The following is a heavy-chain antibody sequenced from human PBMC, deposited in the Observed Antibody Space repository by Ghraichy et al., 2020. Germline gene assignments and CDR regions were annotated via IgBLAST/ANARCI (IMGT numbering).Heavy chain of an antibody. Sequence: ETLSLTCTVSGASISGSTYYWGWVRQSPGMGLEWIGTTYYTGTTYYNPSLKSRVTISVDTSKNQFSLKLNSVTAADTAVYYCARPTSYTSSYLYWGQGTQVIVSS. CDR1: GASISGSTYY. CDR2: TYYTGTT. D-gene: IGHD2-2*01. V-gene: IGHV4-39*01. CDR3: ARPTSYTSSYLY. J-gene: IGHJ4*02.